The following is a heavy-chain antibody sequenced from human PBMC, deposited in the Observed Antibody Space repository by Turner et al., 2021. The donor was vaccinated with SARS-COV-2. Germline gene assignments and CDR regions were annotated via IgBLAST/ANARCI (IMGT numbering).Heavy chain of an antibody. CDR2: ISYDGSNK. V-gene: IGHV3-30*18. CDR1: GLTFSSYG. J-gene: IGHJ1*01. Sequence: VQPVESGAGVVQPGRSPRLSCAASGLTFSSYGMHWVRQAPGKGREWVAVISYDGSNKYYEDSVKGRFTISRDNYKNTLYLQMNSLRAEDTAVYYCAKQQGRYCSGGSCLTGYFQHWGQGTLVTVSS. CDR3: AKQQGRYCSGGSCLTGYFQH. D-gene: IGHD2-15*01.